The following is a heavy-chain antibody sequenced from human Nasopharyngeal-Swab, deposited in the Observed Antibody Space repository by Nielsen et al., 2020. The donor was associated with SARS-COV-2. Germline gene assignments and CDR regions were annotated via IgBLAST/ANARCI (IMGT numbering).Heavy chain of an antibody. V-gene: IGHV3-74*01. J-gene: IGHJ5*02. D-gene: IGHD6-13*01. CDR1: GFTFSSYW. CDR2: MNPDGGSI. CDR3: ARPLSRDSTWTTEANWFDP. Sequence: GESLKISCAASGFTFSSYWVHWVRQLPGRGLVWVSRMNPDGGSISYADSVKGRFTISRDNSENTVYLQMNSLRAEDTALYHCARPLSRDSTWTTEANWFDPWGQGTLVTVSS.